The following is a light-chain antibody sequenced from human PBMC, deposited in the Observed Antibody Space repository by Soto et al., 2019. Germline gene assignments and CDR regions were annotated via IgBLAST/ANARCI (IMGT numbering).Light chain of an antibody. CDR1: QSISIW. J-gene: IGKJ1*01. V-gene: IGKV1-5*03. CDR2: KAS. Sequence: DIQMTQSPSTLSASVVDRVNITFLASQSISIWLAWYQQKPGKAPKLLIYKASSLESGVPSRFSGSGSGTEFTLTISSLQPDDFATYYCQQYNSYSWTFGQGTKVDIK. CDR3: QQYNSYSWT.